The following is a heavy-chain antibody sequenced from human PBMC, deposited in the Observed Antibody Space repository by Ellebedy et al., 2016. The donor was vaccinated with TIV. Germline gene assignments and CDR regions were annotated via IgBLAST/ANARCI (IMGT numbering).Heavy chain of an antibody. Sequence: MPSETLSLTCSVSGSSVSSYYWSWIRQSPGKGLEWIGNVFYSGSATYNPSLKGRVTMSFHKSRSEFSLNVTSVTAADTAVYYCARHVCRSSILGLVLCSRASGDVFDVWGQGTMVTVSA. CDR1: GSSVSSYY. V-gene: IGHV4-59*08. CDR2: VFYSGSA. CDR3: ARHVCRSSILGLVLCSRASGDVFDV. J-gene: IGHJ3*01. D-gene: IGHD3/OR15-3a*01.